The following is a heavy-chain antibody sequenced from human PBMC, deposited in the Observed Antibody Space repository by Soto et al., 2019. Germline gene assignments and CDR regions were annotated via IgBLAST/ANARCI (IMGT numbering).Heavy chain of an antibody. V-gene: IGHV3-53*01. J-gene: IGHJ4*02. D-gene: IGHD3-10*01. CDR1: GFTVSNNY. CDR2: IYSGGYT. CDR3: AAHPGGGGY. Sequence: EVQLVESGGGLIQPGGSLRLSCAVSGFTVSNNYMSWVRQAPGKGLEGVSVIYSGGYTAYGDSVKGRFTISRDNSKNTLFLQIKRRGAGATPVSSCAAHPGGGGYWGQGTLVTVSS.